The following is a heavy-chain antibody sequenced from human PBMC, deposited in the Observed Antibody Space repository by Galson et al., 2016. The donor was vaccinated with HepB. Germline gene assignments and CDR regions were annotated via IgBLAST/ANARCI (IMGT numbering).Heavy chain of an antibody. Sequence: SLRLSCAASGYTINSYGIHWVRQAPGKGLEWVALLWSDGVNKYYGDSVKGRFTISRDNAKNLLYLQMNSLREEDTAVYYCARDQCGPECYQPDYWGQGTLVTVSS. V-gene: IGHV3-33*01. D-gene: IGHD2-21*01. CDR2: LWSDGVNK. CDR3: ARDQCGPECYQPDY. J-gene: IGHJ4*02. CDR1: GYTINSYG.